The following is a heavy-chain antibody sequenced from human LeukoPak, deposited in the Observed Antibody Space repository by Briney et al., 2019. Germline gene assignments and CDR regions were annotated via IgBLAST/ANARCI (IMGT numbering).Heavy chain of an antibody. CDR3: AKVSRGSYYGGASYYFDY. CDR2: ISGEGGST. D-gene: IGHD1-26*01. J-gene: IGHJ4*02. Sequence: GGSLRLSCAASGFTFDDYAMHWVRQAPGKGLEWVSLISGEGGSTYYADSVKGRFTISRDNSKNSLYLQMNSLRTEDTALYYCAKVSRGSYYGGASYYFDYWGQGTLVTVSS. CDR1: GFTFDDYA. V-gene: IGHV3-43*02.